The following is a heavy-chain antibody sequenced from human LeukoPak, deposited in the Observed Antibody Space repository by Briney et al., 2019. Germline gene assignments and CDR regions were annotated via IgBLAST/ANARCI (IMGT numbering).Heavy chain of an antibody. V-gene: IGHV3-23*01. Sequence: GGSLRLSCAASGFTFSSYAMSWVRQTPGKGLEWVSGISSGSSGGVTYYADSVKCRFTISRDNSKNTLYLQMDSLKAEDSAVFYCAKGGWGVPTARGLDYWGQGTLVTVS. CDR3: AKGGWGVPTARGLDY. J-gene: IGHJ4*02. CDR2: ISSGSSGGVT. D-gene: IGHD2-2*01. CDR1: GFTFSSYA.